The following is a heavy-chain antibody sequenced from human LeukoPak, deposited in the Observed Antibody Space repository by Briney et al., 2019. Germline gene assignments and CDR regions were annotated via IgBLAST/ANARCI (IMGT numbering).Heavy chain of an antibody. D-gene: IGHD4-17*01. J-gene: IGHJ4*02. Sequence: PGGSLRLSCAASGFTFSSYSMNWVRQAPGKGLEWVSYISSSSSTIYYADSVKGRFTISRDNAKNSLYLQMNSLRAKDTAVYYCARVYGDYSTGNFDYRGQGTLVTVSS. CDR1: GFTFSSYS. CDR3: ARVYGDYSTGNFDY. V-gene: IGHV3-48*01. CDR2: ISSSSSTI.